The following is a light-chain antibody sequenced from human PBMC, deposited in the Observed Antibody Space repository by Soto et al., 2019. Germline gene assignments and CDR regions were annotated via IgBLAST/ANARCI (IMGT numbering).Light chain of an antibody. CDR1: QGISSY. CDR2: AAS. J-gene: IGKJ5*01. V-gene: IGKV1-9*01. CDR3: QQLNSYPIT. Sequence: IRLTQSPSSLSASVGDRVTITCRASQGISSYLAWYQQKPGKAPKLLIYAASTLQSGVPSRFSGSGSGTDFTLTISSLQPEDFATYYSQQLNSYPITFGQGTRMEIK.